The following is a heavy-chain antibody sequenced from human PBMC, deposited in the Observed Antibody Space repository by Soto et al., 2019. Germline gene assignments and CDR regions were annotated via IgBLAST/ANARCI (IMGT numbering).Heavy chain of an antibody. V-gene: IGHV4-61*01. D-gene: IGHD3-10*01. Sequence: PSETLSLTCTVSGGSVSSGSYYWSWIRQPPGKGLGGIGYIYYSGSTNYNPSLKSRVTISVDTSKNQFSLKLSSVTPAHPAVYYCARQPLPGGLLWFGEPIRDFHYWGQGTLVTVSS. CDR3: ARQPLPGGLLWFGEPIRDFHY. CDR1: GGSVSSGSYY. CDR2: IYYSGST. J-gene: IGHJ4*02.